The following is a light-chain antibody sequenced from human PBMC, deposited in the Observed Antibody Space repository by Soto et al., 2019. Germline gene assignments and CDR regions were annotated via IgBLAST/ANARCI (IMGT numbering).Light chain of an antibody. Sequence: DIQMTQSPSSLSASVGDRVTITCRASQSISTYLNWYQQKPGEAPNLLISAASSLQTGVPSRFSGSRSGTEFTLIISSLQPEDFATYYCQQSYSIPRMYTFGQGTKLEIK. CDR3: QQSYSIPRMYT. J-gene: IGKJ2*01. V-gene: IGKV1-39*01. CDR1: QSISTY. CDR2: AAS.